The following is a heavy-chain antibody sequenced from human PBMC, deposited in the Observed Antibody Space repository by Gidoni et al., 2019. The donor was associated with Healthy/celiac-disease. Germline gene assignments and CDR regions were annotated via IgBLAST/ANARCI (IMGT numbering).Heavy chain of an antibody. D-gene: IGHD5-12*01. J-gene: IGHJ4*02. V-gene: IGHV3-9*01. Sequence: DVQLVESGGGLVQPGRSLRLSCAASGFTFDDYAMHWVRQAPGKGLEWVSGISWNSGSIGYADSVKGRFTISRDNAKNSLYLQMNSLRAEDTALYYCAKDLDGYNDYWGQGTLVTVSS. CDR1: GFTFDDYA. CDR2: ISWNSGSI. CDR3: AKDLDGYNDY.